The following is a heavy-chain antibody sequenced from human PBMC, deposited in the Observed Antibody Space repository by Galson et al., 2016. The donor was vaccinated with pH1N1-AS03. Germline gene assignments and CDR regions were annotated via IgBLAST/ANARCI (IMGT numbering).Heavy chain of an antibody. CDR1: GFIFSNAW. CDR3: TTAHGSGPGEFDY. J-gene: IGHJ4*01. CDR2: IKREGDGGGAA. V-gene: IGHV3-15*01. D-gene: IGHD3-10*01. Sequence: PLRLSCAASGFIFSNAWMAWVRPAPGKRLGWAGHIKREGDGGGAADHAAPVNGSFTISKDTSENTIYLQMNSLKTEYTGVYYCTTAHGSGPGEFDYWGHGTLVTVSS.